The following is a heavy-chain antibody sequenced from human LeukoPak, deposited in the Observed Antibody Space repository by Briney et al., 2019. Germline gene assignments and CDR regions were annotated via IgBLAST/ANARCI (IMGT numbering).Heavy chain of an antibody. CDR3: ARHSRHSSSSGAVVDYMDV. CDR2: IHYTGTT. V-gene: IGHV4-59*08. Sequence: SETLSLTCIVSGGSINNHYWTWIRQTPGKGLEWIGDIHYTGTTKYNPSLKSRVTISVDTSKNQFSLKLSSVTAADTAVYYCARHSRHSSSSGAVVDYMDVWGKGTTVTVSS. D-gene: IGHD6-6*01. CDR1: GGSINNHY. J-gene: IGHJ6*03.